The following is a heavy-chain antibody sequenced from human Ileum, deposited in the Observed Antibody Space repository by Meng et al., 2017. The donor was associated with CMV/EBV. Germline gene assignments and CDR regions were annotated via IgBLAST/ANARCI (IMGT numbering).Heavy chain of an antibody. V-gene: IGHV3-23*01. CDR2: ISGSGGST. CDR3: AKAGGATIFCGLGITGDGFDY. J-gene: IGHJ4*02. CDR1: SYA. D-gene: IGHD5-24*01. Sequence: SYAMSWVRQAPGKGLEWVSAISGSGGSTYYADSVKGRFTISRDNSKNTLYLQMNSLRAEDTAVYYCAKAGGATIFCGLGITGDGFDYWGQGTLVTVSS.